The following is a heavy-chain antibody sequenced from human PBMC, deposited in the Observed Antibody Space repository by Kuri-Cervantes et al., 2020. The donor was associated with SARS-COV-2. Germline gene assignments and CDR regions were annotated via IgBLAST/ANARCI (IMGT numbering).Heavy chain of an antibody. CDR3: ARDQDSSPYYYGMDV. CDR1: GFTVSSNY. V-gene: IGHV3-74*01. CDR2: INSDGSST. D-gene: IGHD6-13*01. Sequence: GESLEISWAASGFTVSSNYMSWVRQAPGKGLVWASRINSDGSSTSYADSVKGRFTISRDNAKNTLYLQMNSLRAEDTAVYYCARDQDSSPYYYGMDVWGQGTTVTVYS. J-gene: IGHJ6*02.